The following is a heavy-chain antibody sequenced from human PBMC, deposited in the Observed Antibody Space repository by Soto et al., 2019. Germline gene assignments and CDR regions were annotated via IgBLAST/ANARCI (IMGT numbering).Heavy chain of an antibody. CDR3: ARESEDLTSNFDY. J-gene: IGHJ4*02. Sequence: DVQLWESGGGLVQPGGSLRLSCAASGFSFGSYALSWVRQAPGKGLEWVSSISSTTNYIYYGDSMKGRFTISRDNAKNSLYLEMNSLRAEDTAVYYCARESEDLTSNFDYWGQGTLVTVSS. CDR2: ISSTTNYI. V-gene: IGHV3-21*02. CDR1: GFSFGSYA.